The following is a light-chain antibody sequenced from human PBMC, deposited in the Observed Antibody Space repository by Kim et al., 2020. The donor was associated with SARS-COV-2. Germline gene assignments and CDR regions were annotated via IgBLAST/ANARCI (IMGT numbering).Light chain of an antibody. CDR2: GKN. Sequence: AVGRTVRIPCQGDSLRSYYASWYQQKPGQAPVLVIYGKNNRPSGIPDRFSGSSSGNTASLTITGAQAEDEADYYCNSRDSSGNHLVFGGGTQLTVL. CDR3: NSRDSSGNHLV. CDR1: SLRSYY. J-gene: IGLJ2*01. V-gene: IGLV3-19*01.